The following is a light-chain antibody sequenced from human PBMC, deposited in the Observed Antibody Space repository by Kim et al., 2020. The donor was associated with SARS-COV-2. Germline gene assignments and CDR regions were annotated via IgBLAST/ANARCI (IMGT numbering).Light chain of an antibody. CDR3: QLYYTLPLM. Sequence: ATINCKSSVSVLYSSTNKNYIAWYQQKPGQPPQLLIYWASTRESGVPDRFTGSGSETDFTLTISSLQAEDVAVYYCQLYYTLPLMFGQGTKVDIK. J-gene: IGKJ1*01. CDR2: WAS. V-gene: IGKV4-1*01. CDR1: VSVLYSSTNKNY.